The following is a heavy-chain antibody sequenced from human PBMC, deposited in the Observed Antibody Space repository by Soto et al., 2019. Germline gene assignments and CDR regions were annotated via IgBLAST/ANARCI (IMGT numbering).Heavy chain of an antibody. CDR3: TTDLSITMVRGVIITRDYYYGMDV. CDR1: GFTFSNAW. Sequence: GGSLRLSCAASGFTFSNAWMNWVRQAPGKGLEWVGRIKSKTDGGTTDYAAPVKGRFTISRDDSKNTLYLQMNSLKTEDTAVYYCTTDLSITMVRGVIITRDYYYGMDVWGQGTTVTVSS. J-gene: IGHJ6*02. V-gene: IGHV3-15*07. D-gene: IGHD3-10*01. CDR2: IKSKTDGGTT.